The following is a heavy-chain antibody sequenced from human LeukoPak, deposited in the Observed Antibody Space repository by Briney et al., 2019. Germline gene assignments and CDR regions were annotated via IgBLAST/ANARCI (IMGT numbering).Heavy chain of an antibody. CDR2: ISSSSSYI. J-gene: IGHJ4*02. Sequence: GGSLRLSCAASGFTFSSYSMNWVRQAPGKGLEWVSSISSSSSYIYYADSVKGRFTISRDNAKNSPYLQMNSLRAEDTAVYYCARDTNPYSRATAFDYWGQGTLVTVSS. CDR1: GFTFSSYS. CDR3: ARDTNPYSRATAFDY. V-gene: IGHV3-21*01. D-gene: IGHD6-13*01.